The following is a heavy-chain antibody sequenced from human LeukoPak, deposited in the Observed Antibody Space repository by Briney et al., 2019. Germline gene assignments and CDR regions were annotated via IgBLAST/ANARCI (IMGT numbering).Heavy chain of an antibody. V-gene: IGHV4-34*01. J-gene: IGHJ4*02. CDR1: GGSFSGYY. CDR3: ARRGPFDY. D-gene: IGHD3-10*01. Sequence: SETLSLTCAVYGGSFSGYYWSWIRQPSGKGLEWIGEINHSGSTNYNLSLKSRVTISVDTSKNQFSLKLSSVTAADTAVYYCARRGPFDYWGQGTLVTVSS. CDR2: INHSGST.